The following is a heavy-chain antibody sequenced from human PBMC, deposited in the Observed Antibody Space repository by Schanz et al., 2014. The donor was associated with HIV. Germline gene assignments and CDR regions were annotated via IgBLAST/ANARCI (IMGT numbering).Heavy chain of an antibody. CDR3: ARGFQGFDY. V-gene: IGHV3-33*01. Sequence: QVHLVESGGGVVQPGRSLRLSCVASGFSFRTFGMHWVRQAPGKGLEWVALIYYDGTNKYYTDPVKGRFTISRDNSKNTLYLQMNSLRAEDTSVYYCARGFQGFDYWGQGTLVTVSS. D-gene: IGHD3-10*01. CDR2: IYYDGTNK. J-gene: IGHJ4*02. CDR1: GFSFRTFG.